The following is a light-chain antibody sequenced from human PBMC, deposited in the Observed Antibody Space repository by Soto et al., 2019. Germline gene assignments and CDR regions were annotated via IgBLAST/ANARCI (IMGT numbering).Light chain of an antibody. CDR2: AAS. CDR3: QQLNTYPVT. CDR1: QGISSY. J-gene: IGKJ4*01. V-gene: IGKV1-9*01. Sequence: IQLTQSSSSLSASVGDRVTITCRASQGISSYLAWYQQKPGKAPKLLIYAASTLQSGVPLRFSGSGSGTDFTLTISILQPEDFATYYCQQLNTYPVTFGVGTTVEIK.